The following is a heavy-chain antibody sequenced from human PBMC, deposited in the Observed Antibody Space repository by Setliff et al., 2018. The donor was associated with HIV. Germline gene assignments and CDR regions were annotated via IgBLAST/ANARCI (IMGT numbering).Heavy chain of an antibody. CDR1: GFSFDDYA. J-gene: IGHJ4*02. Sequence: GSLRLSCTASGFSFDDYALTWVRQAPGKGLEWVGFIRSKSIGGTTDYGASVKGRFTISRDDSENSLYLQMNSLKAEDTAVYYCARGPASGDYSYYFDYWGQGTLVTVSS. V-gene: IGHV3-49*04. CDR3: ARGPASGDYSYYFDY. CDR2: IRSKSIGGTT. D-gene: IGHD4-17*01.